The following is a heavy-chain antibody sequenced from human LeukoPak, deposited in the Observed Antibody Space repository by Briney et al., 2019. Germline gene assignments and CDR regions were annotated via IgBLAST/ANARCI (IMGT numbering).Heavy chain of an antibody. CDR2: ISSNGGST. CDR1: GFTLSSYA. CDR3: VKDFYGSGLYYYYGMDV. J-gene: IGHJ6*02. V-gene: IGHV3-64D*06. D-gene: IGHD3-10*01. Sequence: GGSLRLSCSASGFTLSSYAMHWVRQAPGEGLEYVSAISSNGGSTYYADSVKGRFTISRDNSKNTLDLQMRSLRTEDTAVYYCVKDFYGSGLYYYYGMDVWGQGTTVTASS.